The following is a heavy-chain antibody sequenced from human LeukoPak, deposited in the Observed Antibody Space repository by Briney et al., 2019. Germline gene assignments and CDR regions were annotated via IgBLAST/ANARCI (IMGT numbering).Heavy chain of an antibody. J-gene: IGHJ3*02. CDR2: IKSKTDGGTT. V-gene: IGHV3-15*01. CDR1: GFTCSNAW. Sequence: GWSLRISCAATGFTCSNAWMSWVGHSPGKGLAWFGRIKSKTDGGTTDYAAPVKGRFTISRDDSKNTLYLQMNSLKTEDTAVYYCTTDRVSEDAFDIWGQGTMVTVSS. D-gene: IGHD3-10*01. CDR3: TTDRVSEDAFDI.